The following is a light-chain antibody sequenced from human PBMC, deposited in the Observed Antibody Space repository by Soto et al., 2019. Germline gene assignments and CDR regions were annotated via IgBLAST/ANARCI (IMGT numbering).Light chain of an antibody. Sequence: QSVLTQPPSASGTPGQRVTISCFGSNSNIGNNYVYWYQHLPGTAPKLIIYGNNMRPSGVPDRLSGSKSGTSASLAISGLRSEDEADYYCATWDDSLSGVVFGGGTKLTVL. V-gene: IGLV1-47*02. J-gene: IGLJ2*01. CDR1: NSNIGNNY. CDR2: GNN. CDR3: ATWDDSLSGVV.